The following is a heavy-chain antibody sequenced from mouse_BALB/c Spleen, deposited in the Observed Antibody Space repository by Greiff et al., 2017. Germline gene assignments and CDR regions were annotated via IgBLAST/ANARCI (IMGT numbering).Heavy chain of an antibody. Sequence: EVQLVESGGGLVKPGGSLKLSCAASGFTFSDYYMYWVRQTPEKRLEWVATISDGGSYTYYPDSVKGRFTISRDNAKNNLYLQMSSLKSEDTAMYYCARGTTASNFDVWGAGTTVTVSS. CDR2: ISDGGSYT. CDR3: ARGTTASNFDV. V-gene: IGHV5-4*02. D-gene: IGHD1-2*01. CDR1: GFTFSDYY. J-gene: IGHJ1*01.